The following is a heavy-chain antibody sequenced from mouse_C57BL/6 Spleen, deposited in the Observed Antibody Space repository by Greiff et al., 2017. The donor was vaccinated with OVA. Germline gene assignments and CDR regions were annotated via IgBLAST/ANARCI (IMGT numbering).Heavy chain of an antibody. CDR2: INYDGSST. J-gene: IGHJ2*01. CDR1: GFTFSDYY. V-gene: IGHV5-16*01. D-gene: IGHD2-2*01. CDR3: ARWLRRGYFDY. Sequence: EVQRVESEGGLVQPGSSMKLSCTASGFTFSDYYMAWVRQVPEKGLEWVANINYDGSSTYYLDSLKSRFIISRDNAKNILYLQMSSLKSEDTATYYCARWLRRGYFDYWGQGTTLTVSS.